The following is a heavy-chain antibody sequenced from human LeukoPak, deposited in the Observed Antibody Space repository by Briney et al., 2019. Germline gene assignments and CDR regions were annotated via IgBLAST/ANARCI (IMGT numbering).Heavy chain of an antibody. CDR1: GGSISTYY. J-gene: IGHJ3*02. CDR2: IYYSGST. D-gene: IGHD3-3*01. CDR3: ARRTYDLWSADYTGAFDI. V-gene: IGHV4-59*01. Sequence: SETLSLTCTVSGGSISTYYWSWIRQPPGKGLEWIGCIYYSGSTNYNPSLKSRVTISVDTSKNQISLKLSSVTAADTAVYYCARRTYDLWSADYTGAFDIWGQGTMVTVSS.